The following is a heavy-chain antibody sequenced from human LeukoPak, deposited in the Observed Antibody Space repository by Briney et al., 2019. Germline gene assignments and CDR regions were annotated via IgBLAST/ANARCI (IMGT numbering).Heavy chain of an antibody. CDR2: ISLTGLT. D-gene: IGHD2-8*01. CDR1: GGSISNTNW. V-gene: IGHV4-4*02. J-gene: IGHJ4*02. Sequence: SGTPSLTCGVSGGSISNTNWWSWVRQPPGRGLEWIGEISLTGLTHYNPSLESRVTVSLDKSKNQLSLNLTSVTAADTAVYYCSRENGAFSPFGYWGQGTLVTVLS. CDR3: SRENGAFSPFGY.